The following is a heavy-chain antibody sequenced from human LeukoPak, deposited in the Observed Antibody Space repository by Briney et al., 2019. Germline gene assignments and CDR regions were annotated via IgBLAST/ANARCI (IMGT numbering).Heavy chain of an antibody. D-gene: IGHD2-21*01. CDR3: AKHRLSVLGRGDH. V-gene: IGHV3-23*01. Sequence: GGSLRLSCEGSGYPFSNFAMSWIRQGPGKGLEWVADISGSDGTTCYADSVKGRFTISRDNSQNMLYLQMNSLRVEDTAVYYCAKHRLSVLGRGDHWGQGLLVTVSP. CDR1: GYPFSNFA. J-gene: IGHJ4*02. CDR2: ISGSDGTT.